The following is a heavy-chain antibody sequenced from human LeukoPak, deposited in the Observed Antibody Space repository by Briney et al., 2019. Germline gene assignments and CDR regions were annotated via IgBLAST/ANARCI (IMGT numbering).Heavy chain of an antibody. CDR1: GYRFTSHW. J-gene: IGHJ3*02. CDR3: ARHTLGDHAFDI. D-gene: IGHD3-16*01. CDR2: IYPGDSDT. Sequence: GESLKISCQGFGYRFTSHWIGWVRQMPGKGLEWMGIIYPGDSDTRYSPSFQGQVTISADKSISTAYLQWSSLKASDTAMYYCARHTLGDHAFDIWGQGTMVTVSS. V-gene: IGHV5-51*01.